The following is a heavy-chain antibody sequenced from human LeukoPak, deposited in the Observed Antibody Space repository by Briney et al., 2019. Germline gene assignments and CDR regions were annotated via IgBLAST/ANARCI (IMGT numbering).Heavy chain of an antibody. J-gene: IGHJ4*02. CDR3: AREGVTRPFFDY. CDR1: GGSFSGYY. CDR2: IYYSGSA. V-gene: IGHV4-30-4*08. D-gene: IGHD1-14*01. Sequence: SETLSLTCAVYGGSFSGYYWSWIRQPPGKGLEWIGYIYYSGSAYYNPSLKSRVTISVDTSKNQFSLKLSSVTAADTAVYYCAREGVTRPFFDYWGQGTLVTVSS.